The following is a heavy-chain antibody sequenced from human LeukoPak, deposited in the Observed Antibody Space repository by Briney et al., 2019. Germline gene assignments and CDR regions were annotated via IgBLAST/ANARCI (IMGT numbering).Heavy chain of an antibody. CDR2: ISTSSSYI. D-gene: IGHD6-6*01. CDR3: ARDDSSSKFDY. Sequence: GGSLRLSWAASGFNFNIYNMNWVRQAPGKGLEWVSSISTSSSYIYYADSVKGRFTISRDDAKNSLYLLMNSLRAEDTAVYYCARDDSSSKFDYWGQGTLVTVSS. J-gene: IGHJ4*02. V-gene: IGHV3-21*01. CDR1: GFNFNIYN.